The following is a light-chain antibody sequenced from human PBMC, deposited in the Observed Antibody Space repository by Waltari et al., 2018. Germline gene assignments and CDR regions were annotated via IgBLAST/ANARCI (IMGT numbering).Light chain of an antibody. J-gene: IGLJ3*02. CDR3: SLYMGSGIWV. V-gene: IGLV8-61*01. Sequence: QTVVTQEPSLSVSPGGTVSLTCALSSGSVPTTSYATWYRQTPGQAPPTLLYKANTPSSGVPDRFPGSILGNEVARTITGAQADDGSDYYCSLYMGSGIWVFGGGTKLTVL. CDR2: KAN. CDR1: SGSVPTTSY.